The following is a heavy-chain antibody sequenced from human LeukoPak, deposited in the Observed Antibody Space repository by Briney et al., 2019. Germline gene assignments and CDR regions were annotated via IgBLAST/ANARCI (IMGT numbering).Heavy chain of an antibody. CDR3: ARDNDFWSGYYSFDF. CDR1: GGSISSYY. D-gene: IGHD3-3*01. Sequence: SETLSLTCTVSGGSISSYYWSWIRQPPGKGLEWIGYIYYSGSTSYNPSLQSRVTISIDTSKNQFSLKLSSVTAADTAVYYCARDNDFWSGYYSFDFWGRGTLVTVSS. J-gene: IGHJ4*02. V-gene: IGHV4-59*12. CDR2: IYYSGST.